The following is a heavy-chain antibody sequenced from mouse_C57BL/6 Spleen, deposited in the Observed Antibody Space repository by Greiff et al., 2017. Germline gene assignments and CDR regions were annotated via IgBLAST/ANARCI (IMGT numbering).Heavy chain of an antibody. D-gene: IGHD2-1*01. J-gene: IGHJ2*01. Sequence: QVQLKQPGAELVMPGASVKLSCKASGYTFTSYWLPWVKPRPGQGLEWIGEIDPSDSYTNYNQTFKGKSPLTVDKSSSTAYVQLSSLTAEDSAVYYCARGSYGNYGGVFDDWGQGTTLTVSS. CDR1: GYTFTSYW. CDR2: IDPSDSYT. V-gene: IGHV1-69*01. CDR3: ARGSYGNYGGVFDD.